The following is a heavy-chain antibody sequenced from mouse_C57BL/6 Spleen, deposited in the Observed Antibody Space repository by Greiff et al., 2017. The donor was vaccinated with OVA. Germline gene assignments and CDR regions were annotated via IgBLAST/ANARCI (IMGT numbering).Heavy chain of an antibody. V-gene: IGHV5-17*01. Sequence: EVKLVESGGGLVKPGGSLKLSCAASGFTFSDYGMHWVRQAPEKGLEWVAYISSGSSTIYYADTVKGRFTISRDNAKNTLFLQMTSLRSEDTAMYYCARSNLRGAMDYWGQGTSVTVSS. J-gene: IGHJ4*01. CDR2: ISSGSSTI. CDR3: ARSNLRGAMDY. CDR1: GFTFSDYG.